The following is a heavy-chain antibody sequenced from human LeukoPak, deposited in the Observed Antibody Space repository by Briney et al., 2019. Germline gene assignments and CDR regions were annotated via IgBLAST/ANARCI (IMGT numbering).Heavy chain of an antibody. CDR3: ATLYGGQRADGY. Sequence: PGGSLRLSCAASGFTFSDYYMSWVRQAPGKGLEWVSAIYSGETTEYADSVKGRFTISRDSSKNTLYLQMNSLRTEDTAVYYCATLYGGQRADGYWGQGTLVTVSS. CDR2: IYSGETT. D-gene: IGHD2-15*01. J-gene: IGHJ4*02. CDR1: GFTFSDYY. V-gene: IGHV3-53*01.